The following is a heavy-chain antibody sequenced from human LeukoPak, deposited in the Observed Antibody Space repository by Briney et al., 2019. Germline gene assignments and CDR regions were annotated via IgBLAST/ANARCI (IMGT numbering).Heavy chain of an antibody. CDR3: VKHYALWFGELVESDY. CDR1: GFTFSSYA. CDR2: ISSNGGST. D-gene: IGHD3-10*01. V-gene: IGHV3-64D*06. J-gene: IGHJ4*02. Sequence: GGSLRLSCSASGFTFSSYAMHWVRQAPGKGLEYGSAISSNGGSTYYADSVKGRFTISRDNSKNTLYLKMSSLRAEDTAVYYCVKHYALWFGELVESDYWGQGTLVTVSS.